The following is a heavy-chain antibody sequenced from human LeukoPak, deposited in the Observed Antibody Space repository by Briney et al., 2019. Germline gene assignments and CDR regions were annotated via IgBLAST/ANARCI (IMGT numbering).Heavy chain of an antibody. Sequence: SETLSLTCTVSGGSIRSGDHYWGWIRQPPGKGLEWIGRIYYSGSTYYNPSLQSRVTISVDVSENQASLKLRSVTAADTAVYYCARGAEEPFVYYYMDVWGKGTTVTVSS. D-gene: IGHD1-14*01. J-gene: IGHJ6*03. V-gene: IGHV4-39*01. CDR2: IYYSGST. CDR1: GGSIRSGDHY. CDR3: ARGAEEPFVYYYMDV.